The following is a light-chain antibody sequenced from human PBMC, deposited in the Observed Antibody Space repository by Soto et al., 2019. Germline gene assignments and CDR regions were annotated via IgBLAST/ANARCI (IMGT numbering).Light chain of an antibody. CDR1: SSNIGRNY. Sequence: QSVLTQPPSASAAPGQTVTISCSGSSSNIGRNYVSWYQHLPGTAPKLLIYDNDKRPSGIPDRFSGSKSGTSATLGITGLQTGDEDDYYCGAWDNSLSVVVFGGGTKVTVL. J-gene: IGLJ2*01. CDR2: DND. CDR3: GAWDNSLSVVV. V-gene: IGLV1-51*01.